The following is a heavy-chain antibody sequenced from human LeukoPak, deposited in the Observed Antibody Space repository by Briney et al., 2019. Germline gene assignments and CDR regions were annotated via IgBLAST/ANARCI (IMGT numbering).Heavy chain of an antibody. CDR3: ARGHYYGSGSYPSFPYDY. J-gene: IGHJ4*02. V-gene: IGHV1-69*04. CDR2: IIPILGIA. CDR1: GGTFSSYA. Sequence: SVKVSCKASGGTFSSYAISWVRQAPGQGLEWMGRIIPILGIANYAQKFQGRVTITADKSTSTAYMELSSLRSEDTAVYYCARGHYYGSGSYPSFPYDYWGQGTLVTVSS. D-gene: IGHD3-10*01.